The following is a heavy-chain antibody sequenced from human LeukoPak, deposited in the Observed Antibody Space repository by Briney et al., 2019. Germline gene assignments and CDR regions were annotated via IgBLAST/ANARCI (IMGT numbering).Heavy chain of an antibody. V-gene: IGHV3-23*01. D-gene: IGHD3-10*01. CDR2: ISGSGGST. CDR3: AKDYDSGTYFDY. CDR1: GFTFSSYG. J-gene: IGHJ4*02. Sequence: GSLRLSCAVSGFTFSSYGMTRVRQAPGKGLEWVSSISGSGGSTYYADSVKGRFTISRDNSKNTLSLQMNSLRAEDTAVYYCAKDYDSGTYFDYWGQGTLVTVSS.